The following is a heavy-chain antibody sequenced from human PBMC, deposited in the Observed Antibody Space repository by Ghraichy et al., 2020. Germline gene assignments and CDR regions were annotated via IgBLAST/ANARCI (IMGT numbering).Heavy chain of an antibody. J-gene: IGHJ5*02. CDR1: GYTFTSYG. V-gene: IGHV1-18*04. CDR2: ISAYNGNT. D-gene: IGHD3-3*01. CDR3: ARSPVGWSCYSMGGFLDR. Sequence: ASVKVSCKASGYTFTSYGISWVRQAPGQGLEWMGWISAYNGNTNYAQKLQGRVTMTTDTSTSTAYMELSSLRSDDTAVYYCARSPVGWSCYSMGGFLDRCVQRTVVTDSS.